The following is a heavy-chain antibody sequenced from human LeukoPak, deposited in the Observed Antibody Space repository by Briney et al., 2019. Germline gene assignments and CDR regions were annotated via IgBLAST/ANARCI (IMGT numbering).Heavy chain of an antibody. J-gene: IGHJ4*02. CDR3: AREGRVSGYDFDC. V-gene: IGHV3-74*03. Sequence: GGSLRLSCSASGFTFSSYWMHWVRQAPGKGLVWVSRINSDGSSITYADSVKGRFTISRDNAKNTLFLQMNSLRVEDTAVYYCAREGRVSGYDFDCWGQGTLVTVSS. CDR1: GFTFSSYW. CDR2: INSDGSSI. D-gene: IGHD5-12*01.